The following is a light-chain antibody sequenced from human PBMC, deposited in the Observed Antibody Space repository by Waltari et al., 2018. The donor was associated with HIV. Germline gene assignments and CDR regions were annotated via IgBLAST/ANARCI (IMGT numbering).Light chain of an antibody. Sequence: DIQMTPSPSSLSASVGDTITITCRASQAISDYLNWYQQKPGRAPKLLIYAATNLQRGVASRFSATRSGTDFTLTIDRLQPEGLATYYCQQSYTMPLTFGGGT. CDR1: QAISDY. CDR2: AAT. V-gene: IGKV1-39*01. J-gene: IGKJ4*01. CDR3: QQSYTMPLT.